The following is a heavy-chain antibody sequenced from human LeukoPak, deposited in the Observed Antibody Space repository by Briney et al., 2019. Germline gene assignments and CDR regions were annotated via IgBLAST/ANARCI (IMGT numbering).Heavy chain of an antibody. CDR1: GFSLPTSGMA. Sequence: SGPTLVKPTQTLTLTCTFSGFSLPTSGMAVGWIRQPPGKALEWLGLIHWDDDQRYNPSLKTRLTITKDASKNQVVLTMTDVDPVGTATYYCAHVLQKLHRDAFDIWGRGTMVTVSS. D-gene: IGHD4-11*01. CDR3: AHVLQKLHRDAFDI. J-gene: IGHJ3*02. V-gene: IGHV2-5*02. CDR2: IHWDDDQ.